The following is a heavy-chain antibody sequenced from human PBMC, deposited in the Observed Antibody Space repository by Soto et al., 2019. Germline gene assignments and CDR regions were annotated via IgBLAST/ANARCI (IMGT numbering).Heavy chain of an antibody. D-gene: IGHD2-15*01. CDR2: INPSGDHT. CDR1: GEALDSSY. Sequence: ACGEALDSSYWRWVQQAKRQGLEWMGIINPSGDHTSYEEKFHGRITMTSDTSTSTVYMELSSLRSDDTAVYYCARDISIWSEGAGYCSGGSCSNKPLPRYYYYGMDVWGQGTTVTVSS. CDR3: ARDISIWSEGAGYCSGGSCSNKPLPRYYYYGMDV. J-gene: IGHJ6*02. V-gene: IGHV1-46*02.